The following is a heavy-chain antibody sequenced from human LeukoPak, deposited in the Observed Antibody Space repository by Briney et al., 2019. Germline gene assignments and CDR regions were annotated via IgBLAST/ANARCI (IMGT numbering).Heavy chain of an antibody. D-gene: IGHD3-9*01. J-gene: IGHJ4*02. V-gene: IGHV4-39*01. Sequence: PSETLSLTCTVSGGSISSSSYYWGWIRQPPGKRLEWIGSIYYSGSTYYNPSLKSRVTISVDTSKNQFSLKLSSVTAADTAVYYCASQLKRPDILTGYYSWVYYFDYWGQGTLVTVSS. CDR1: GGSISSSSYY. CDR3: ASQLKRPDILTGYYSWVYYFDY. CDR2: IYYSGST.